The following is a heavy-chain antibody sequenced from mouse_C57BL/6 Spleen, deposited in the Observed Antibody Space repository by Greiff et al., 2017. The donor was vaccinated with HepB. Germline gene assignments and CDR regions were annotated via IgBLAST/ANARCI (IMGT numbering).Heavy chain of an antibody. J-gene: IGHJ2*01. D-gene: IGHD2-10*01. Sequence: QVQLQQPGAELVRPGSSVKLSCKASGYTFTSYWMDWVKQRPGQGLEWIGNIYPSDSETHYNQKFKDKATLTVDKSSSTAYMQLSSLTSEDSAVYYCARASYGYYFDYWGQGTTLTVSS. CDR2: IYPSDSET. CDR1: GYTFTSYW. V-gene: IGHV1-61*01. CDR3: ARASYGYYFDY.